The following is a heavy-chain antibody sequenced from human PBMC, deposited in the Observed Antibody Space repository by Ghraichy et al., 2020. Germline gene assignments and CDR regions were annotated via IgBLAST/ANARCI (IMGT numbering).Heavy chain of an antibody. CDR2: IFISGDT. V-gene: IGHV4-4*07. CDR3: ARENVEVAGRDF. Sequence: SETLSLTCSVSGGSIGPFFWTWIRQSAGKRLEWIGRIFISGDTNYNPSLGGRVTMSLDTSKNQIHLKLTSLTAADTAIYYCARENVEVAGRDFWGQGTPVTVSS. D-gene: IGHD6-19*01. J-gene: IGHJ4*02. CDR1: GGSIGPFF.